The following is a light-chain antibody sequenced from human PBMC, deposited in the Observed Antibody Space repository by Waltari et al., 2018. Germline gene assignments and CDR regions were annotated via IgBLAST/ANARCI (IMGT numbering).Light chain of an antibody. CDR3: ASWDDSLNGL. V-gene: IGLV1-44*01. CDR2: SNN. J-gene: IGLJ3*02. Sequence: QSVLTQPPSASGTPGQRVTIPCSGSRSNIGSNTVNWYQQLPGTAPKPLIHSNNQRPSGVPDRFSGSKSGTSASLAISGLQSEDEADYYCASWDDSLNGLFGGGTKLTVL. CDR1: RSNIGSNT.